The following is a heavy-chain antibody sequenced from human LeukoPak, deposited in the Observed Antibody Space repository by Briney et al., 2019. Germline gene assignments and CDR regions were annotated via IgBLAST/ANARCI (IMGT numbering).Heavy chain of an antibody. V-gene: IGHV3-33*06. Sequence: GGSLRLSCAASGFTFSSYGMHWVRQAPGKGLEWAAVIWYDGSNKYYADSVKGRFTISRDNSKNTLYLQMNSLRAEDTAVYYCAKGRRPDYYDSSGFIDYWGQGTLVTVSS. CDR3: AKGRRPDYYDSSGFIDY. CDR2: IWYDGSNK. D-gene: IGHD3-22*01. CDR1: GFTFSSYG. J-gene: IGHJ4*02.